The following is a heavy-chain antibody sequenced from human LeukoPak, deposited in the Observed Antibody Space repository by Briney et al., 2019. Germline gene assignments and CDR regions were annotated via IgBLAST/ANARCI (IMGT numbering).Heavy chain of an antibody. CDR2: TYYRSKWYN. CDR1: GDSVSSNSAA. J-gene: IGHJ6*02. V-gene: IGHV6-1*01. Sequence: SQTLSLTCAISGDSVSSNSAAWNWIRQSPSRGLEWLGRTYYRSKWYNDYAASVKSRITINPDTSKNQFSLKLSSVTAADTAVYYCARVPLLSITIFGVVKDYYYGMDVWGQGTTVTVSS. CDR3: ARVPLLSITIFGVVKDYYYGMDV. D-gene: IGHD3-3*01.